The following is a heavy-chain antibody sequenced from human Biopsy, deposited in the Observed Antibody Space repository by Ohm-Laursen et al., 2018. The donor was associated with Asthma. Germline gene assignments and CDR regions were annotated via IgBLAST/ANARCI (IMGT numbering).Heavy chain of an antibody. Sequence: GSLRLSCSASGFTFSNYGMHWVRQAPGKGLQWLAFIKPDGSQTYYADSVEGRFSISRGNSKNSLYLQMSSLRGEDTAIYYCATLSWYASQYWGQGTLVTVSS. CDR1: GFTFSNYG. J-gene: IGHJ4*02. D-gene: IGHD2-2*01. CDR2: IKPDGSQT. V-gene: IGHV3-7*01. CDR3: ATLSWYASQY.